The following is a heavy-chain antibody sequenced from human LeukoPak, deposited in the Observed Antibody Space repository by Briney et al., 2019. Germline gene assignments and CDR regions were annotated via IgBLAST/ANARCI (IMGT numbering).Heavy chain of an antibody. D-gene: IGHD3-3*01. CDR1: GYTFTSYG. V-gene: IGHV1-18*01. J-gene: IGHJ4*02. CDR3: ARDQRDYDFWSGYYTHFDY. Sequence: VASVKVSCKASGYTFTSYGISWVRQAPGQGLEWMGWISAYNGNTNYAQKLQGRVAMTTDTSTSTAYMELRSLRSDDTAVYYCARDQRDYDFWSGYYTHFDYWGQGTLVTVSS. CDR2: ISAYNGNT.